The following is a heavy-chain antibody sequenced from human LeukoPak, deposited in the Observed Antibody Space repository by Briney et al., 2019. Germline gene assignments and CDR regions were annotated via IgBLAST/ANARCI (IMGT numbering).Heavy chain of an antibody. D-gene: IGHD6-19*01. CDR3: ARDLGGWYRPDAFDM. J-gene: IGHJ3*02. CDR1: GYIFTSYG. Sequence: EASVEVSCKASGYIFTSYGINWVRQAPGQGLEWMGWISTYNGNTNFAQKLQGRVTMTTDTSTRTAYMELRSLRSDDTAVYYCARDLGGWYRPDAFDMWGQGTMVTVSS. V-gene: IGHV1-18*01. CDR2: ISTYNGNT.